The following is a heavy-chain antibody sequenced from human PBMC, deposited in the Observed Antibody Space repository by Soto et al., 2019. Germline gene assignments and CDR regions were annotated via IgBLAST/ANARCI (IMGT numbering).Heavy chain of an antibody. CDR3: ARDRGYYYGSGSRGFDP. Sequence: QVQLVQSGAEVKKPGSSVKVSCEASGGTFSSYAISWVRQAPGQGLEWMGGIIPIFGTANYAQKFQGRVTITADESTSTAYMELSSLRSEDTAVYYCARDRGYYYGSGSRGFDPWGQGTLVTVSS. D-gene: IGHD3-10*01. J-gene: IGHJ5*02. CDR1: GGTFSSYA. V-gene: IGHV1-69*01. CDR2: IIPIFGTA.